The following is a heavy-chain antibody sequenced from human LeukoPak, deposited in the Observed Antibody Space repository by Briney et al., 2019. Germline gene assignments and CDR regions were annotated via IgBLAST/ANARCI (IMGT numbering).Heavy chain of an antibody. CDR1: GGSVSSYY. CDR2: ISTSGGST. CDR3: ANGYNYGLDY. J-gene: IGHJ4*02. D-gene: IGHD5-18*01. V-gene: IGHV3-23*01. Sequence: PSETLSLTCTVSGGSVSSYYWSWIRQAPGKGLKWVSGISTSGGSTYYSDSVKGRFTISRDNSKNTLYLQMNSLRAEDTAVYYCANGYNYGLDYWGQGTLVTVSS.